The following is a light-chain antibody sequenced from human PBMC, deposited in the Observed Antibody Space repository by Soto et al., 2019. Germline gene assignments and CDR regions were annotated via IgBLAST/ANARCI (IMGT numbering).Light chain of an antibody. J-gene: IGKJ4*01. CDR2: DAS. CDR1: ESVASSY. V-gene: IGKV3D-20*02. CDR3: QQRSNWPLT. Sequence: EIVLQQSLGTLSLSPGERAPLSCRASESVASSYLAWYQQKPGQAPRLLIFDASTRATGIPARFSGSGSGTEFTLIISSLQSEDFAVYYCQQRSNWPLTFGGGNKVAIK.